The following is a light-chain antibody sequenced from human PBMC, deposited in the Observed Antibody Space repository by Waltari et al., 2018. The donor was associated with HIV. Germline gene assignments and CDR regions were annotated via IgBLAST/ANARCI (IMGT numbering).Light chain of an antibody. CDR3: CSYAGSSTLV. CDR2: EVN. Sequence: QSALTQPASVSGSPGQSITISCTGTSSAVGSYYLVSWYQQHPGKAPKLMIYEVNKRPSGVSNRFSGSKSGNTAALTISGLQAEDEADFYCCSYAGSSTLVFGGGTKLTVL. J-gene: IGLJ3*02. CDR1: SSAVGSYYL. V-gene: IGLV2-23*02.